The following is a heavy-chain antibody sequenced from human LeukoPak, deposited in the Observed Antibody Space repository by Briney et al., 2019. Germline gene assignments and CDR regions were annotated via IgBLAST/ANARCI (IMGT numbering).Heavy chain of an antibody. CDR2: IYYSGST. Sequence: SETLSLTCAVSGDSISGYYWSWIRQPPGKGLEWIGSIYYSGSTYYNPSLKSRVTISVDTSKNQFSLKLRSVTAADTAVYYCARSSEVYWYFDLWGRGTLVTVSS. J-gene: IGHJ2*01. CDR3: ARSSEVYWYFDL. V-gene: IGHV4-59*01. CDR1: GDSISGYY.